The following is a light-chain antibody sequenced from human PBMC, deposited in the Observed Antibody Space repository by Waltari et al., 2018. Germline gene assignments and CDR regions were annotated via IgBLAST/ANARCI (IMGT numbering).Light chain of an antibody. CDR3: ASWDDSLVGPG. Sequence: QSVLTQPPSASGTPGQPVTIPCSGSSSNIPYNSVTRYPQFPGPAPKLPTYSNSQRPSGVPDRFSASKSGTSASLVISRLQSEDEGDYYCASWDDSLVGPGFGGGTRLTVL. CDR2: SNS. CDR1: SSNIPYNS. V-gene: IGLV1-44*01. J-gene: IGLJ2*01.